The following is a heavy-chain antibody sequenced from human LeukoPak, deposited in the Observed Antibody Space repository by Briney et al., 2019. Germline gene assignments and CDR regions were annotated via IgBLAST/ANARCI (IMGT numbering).Heavy chain of an antibody. CDR3: ARDYGGSSPFDY. D-gene: IGHD4-23*01. J-gene: IGHJ4*02. V-gene: IGHV3-48*03. CDR2: ISSSGSDI. Sequence: PGGSLRLSCAASGFTFSNYEMHWVRQAPGKGLEWVLYISSSGSDIYYADSVKGRFTISRDNAKNSLYLHMNSLRAEDTAVYYCARDYGGSSPFDYWGQGTLVTVSS. CDR1: GFTFSNYE.